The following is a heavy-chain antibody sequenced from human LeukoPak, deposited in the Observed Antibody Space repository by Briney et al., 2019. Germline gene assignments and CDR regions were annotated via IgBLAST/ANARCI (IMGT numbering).Heavy chain of an antibody. CDR2: ISAYNGNT. CDR1: GNTFTSYA. D-gene: IGHD6-19*01. CDR3: ARFGLGKHIEVAGIPFDI. V-gene: IGHV1-18*01. J-gene: IGHJ3*02. Sequence: PWASVKVSCKASGNTFTSYAITWVRQAPGQGLEWMGWISAYNGNTNYAQKLQGRVTMTTDTSTSTAYMEPRSLRSDDTALYYCARFGLGKHIEVAGIPFDIWGQGTMVTVSS.